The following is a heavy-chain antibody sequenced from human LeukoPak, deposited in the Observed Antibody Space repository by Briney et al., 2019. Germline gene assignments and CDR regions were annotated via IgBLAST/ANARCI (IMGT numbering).Heavy chain of an antibody. CDR3: ARLVRYNWNYDRLNWFDP. Sequence: ESXKISCRGSGYSFTSYWIGWVRQMPGKGLEGMGIIYPGDSDTRYSPSFQGQVTISADKSISTAYLQWSSLKASDTAMYYCARLVRYNWNYDRLNWFDPWGQGTLVTVSS. J-gene: IGHJ5*02. CDR1: GYSFTSYW. V-gene: IGHV5-51*01. CDR2: IYPGDSDT. D-gene: IGHD1-7*01.